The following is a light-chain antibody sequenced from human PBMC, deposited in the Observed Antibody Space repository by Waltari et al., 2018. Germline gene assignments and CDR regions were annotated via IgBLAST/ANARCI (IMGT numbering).Light chain of an antibody. V-gene: IGKV3-20*01. CDR1: LSIGRS. CDR3: QHYVSLPVT. J-gene: IGKJ1*01. Sequence: EIVLTQSPGTLSLSPGARATLSCRASLSIGRSLAWYQQKPGQPPRLLIYGTSNRATGIPDRFSGGGSATDFSLTISRLEPEDVAMYYCQHYVSLPVTFGQGTKVEIK. CDR2: GTS.